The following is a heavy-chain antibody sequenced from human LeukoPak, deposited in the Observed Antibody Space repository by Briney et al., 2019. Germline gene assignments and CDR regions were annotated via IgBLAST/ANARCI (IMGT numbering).Heavy chain of an antibody. CDR2: IIPIFGTA. J-gene: IGHJ6*03. CDR1: GGTFSSYA. Sequence: SVKLSCKASGGTFSSYAISWVRQAPGQGLEWMGGIIPIFGTANYAQKFQGRVTITTDESTSTAYMELSSLRSEDTAVYYCARAVSSSRRYYYYYYMDVWGKGTTVTVSS. V-gene: IGHV1-69*05. CDR3: ARAVSSSRRYYYYYYMDV. D-gene: IGHD6-6*01.